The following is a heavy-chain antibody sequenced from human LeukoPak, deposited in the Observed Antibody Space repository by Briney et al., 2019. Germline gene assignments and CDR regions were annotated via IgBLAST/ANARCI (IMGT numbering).Heavy chain of an antibody. J-gene: IGHJ4*02. CDR2: IYYSGST. Sequence: SQTLSLTCTVSGGSISSGGYYWSWIRQHPGKGLEWIGYIYYSGSTYYNPSLKSRVTISVDTSKNQFSLKLSSVTAADTAVYYCARSHTHILTGYWEFSYWGQGTLVTVSS. V-gene: IGHV4-31*03. CDR3: ARSHTHILTGYWEFSY. D-gene: IGHD3-9*01. CDR1: GGSISSGGYY.